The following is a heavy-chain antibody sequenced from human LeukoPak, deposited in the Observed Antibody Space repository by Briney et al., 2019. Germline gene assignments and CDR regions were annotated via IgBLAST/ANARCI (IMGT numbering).Heavy chain of an antibody. CDR3: AKDSPVCTY. V-gene: IGHV3-23*01. Sequence: PGGSLRLSCTASGFTISRYSMSWVRQAPGKGLEWVSAISGSADSTYYADSVKGRFTISRDSSKNTLYLQMDSLRAEDTAIYYCAKDSPVCTYWGQGTLVTVSS. D-gene: IGHD2-8*01. CDR1: GFTISRYS. J-gene: IGHJ4*02. CDR2: ISGSADST.